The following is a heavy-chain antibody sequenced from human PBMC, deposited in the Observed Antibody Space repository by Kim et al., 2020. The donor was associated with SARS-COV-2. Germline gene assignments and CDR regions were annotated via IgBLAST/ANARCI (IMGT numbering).Heavy chain of an antibody. CDR2: INAGNGNT. J-gene: IGHJ4*02. V-gene: IGHV1-3*01. CDR3: ARVPSKYYFDY. Sequence: ASVKVSCKSSGYTFTNYPKPLGRQAPGQRPEWRGWINAGNGNTKYSQKFQGRVTITRDTSASTAYMELSSLRSEDTAVYYCARVPSKYYFDYWGQGTLVTVSS. CDR1: GYTFTNYP.